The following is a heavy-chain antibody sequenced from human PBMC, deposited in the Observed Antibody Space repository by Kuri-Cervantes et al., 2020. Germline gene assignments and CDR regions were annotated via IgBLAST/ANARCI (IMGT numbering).Heavy chain of an antibody. CDR3: VRHLDLDYGDYYSDAFDI. CDR2: IYPGDSDT. V-gene: IGHV5-51*01. CDR1: GYSFTSYW. J-gene: IGHJ3*02. Sequence: GESLKISCKGSGYSFTSYWIGWVRQMPGKGLEWMGIIYPGDSDTRYSPSFQGQVTISADKSISTAYLQWSSLKASDTAMYYCVRHLDLDYGDYYSDAFDIWGQGTMVTVSS. D-gene: IGHD4-17*01.